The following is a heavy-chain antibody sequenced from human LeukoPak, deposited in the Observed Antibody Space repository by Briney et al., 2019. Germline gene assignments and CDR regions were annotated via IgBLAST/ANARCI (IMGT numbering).Heavy chain of an antibody. D-gene: IGHD3-3*01. CDR1: GFTFSSYS. J-gene: IGHJ4*02. CDR2: ISSSSGYI. Sequence: PGGSLRLSCAASGFTFSSYSMNWVRPAPGKGLGWVSSISSSSGYIYYADSVKGRFTISRDNAKNSLYLQMNSLRAEDTAVYYCAREADDFWSGYYNRQIDYWGQGTLVTVSS. V-gene: IGHV3-21*01. CDR3: AREADDFWSGYYNRQIDY.